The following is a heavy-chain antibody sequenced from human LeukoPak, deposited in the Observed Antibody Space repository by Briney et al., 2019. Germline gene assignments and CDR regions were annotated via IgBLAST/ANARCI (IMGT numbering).Heavy chain of an antibody. CDR2: IFGSGGSP. CDR3: GKTTAGYSSGQKPAWPVDY. CDR1: GFTFGSFA. V-gene: IGHV3-23*01. Sequence: GGSLRLSCEASGFTFGSFAMYWVRQAPGKGLDWIAGIFGSGGSPHYADSVKGRFTISRDNTKNTVYLQINSLRAEDTAVYYCGKTTAGYSSGQKPAWPVDYWGQGTLVTVSS. J-gene: IGHJ4*02. D-gene: IGHD5-18*01.